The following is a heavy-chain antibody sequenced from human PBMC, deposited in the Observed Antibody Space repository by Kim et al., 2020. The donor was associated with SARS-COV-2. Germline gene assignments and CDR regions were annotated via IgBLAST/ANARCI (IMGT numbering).Heavy chain of an antibody. CDR1: GFTFSSYA. CDR3: AKDYEKQWLVVKPLPVWFDP. CDR2: ISGSGGST. V-gene: IGHV3-23*01. J-gene: IGHJ5*02. Sequence: GGSLRLSCAASGFTFSSYAMSWVRQAPGKGLEWVSAISGSGGSTYYADSVKGRFTISRDNSKNTLYLQMNSLRAEDTAVYYCAKDYEKQWLVVKPLPVWFDPWGQGTLVTVSS. D-gene: IGHD6-19*01.